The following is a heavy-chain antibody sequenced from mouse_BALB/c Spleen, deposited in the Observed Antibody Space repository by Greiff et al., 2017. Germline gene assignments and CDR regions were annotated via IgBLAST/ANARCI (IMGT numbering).Heavy chain of an antibody. D-gene: IGHD2-10*01. CDR2: INSNGGST. J-gene: IGHJ1*01. CDR3: ARPYYGNYWYFDV. CDR1: GFTFSSYY. V-gene: IGHV5-6-2*01. Sequence: EVMLVESGGGLVKLGGSLKLSCAASGFTFSSYYMSWVRQTPEKRLELVAAINSNGGSTYYPDTVKGRFTISRDNAKNTLYLQMSSLKSEDTALYYCARPYYGNYWYFDVWGAGTTVTVSS.